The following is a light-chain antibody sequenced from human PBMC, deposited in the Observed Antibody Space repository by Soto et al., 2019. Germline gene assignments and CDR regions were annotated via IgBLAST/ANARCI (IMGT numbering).Light chain of an antibody. CDR1: QSVSSY. V-gene: IGKV3-15*01. CDR2: GAS. CDR3: QQYHTWPIT. J-gene: IGKJ4*01. Sequence: EIVLTQSPATLSLSPGERATLSCRASQSVSSYLAWYQQKPGQAPRLLIYGASTRATGTPARFSGSGSGTEFTLTISSLQSEDCAIYYCQQYHTWPITFGGGTKVDNK.